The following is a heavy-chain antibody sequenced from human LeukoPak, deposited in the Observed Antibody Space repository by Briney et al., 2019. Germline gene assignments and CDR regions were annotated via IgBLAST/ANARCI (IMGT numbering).Heavy chain of an antibody. J-gene: IGHJ5*02. D-gene: IGHD1-26*01. CDR1: GYTFTSYD. V-gene: IGHV1-8*01. CDR3: ARGDYSGSYLHNWFDP. Sequence: ASVTVSCKDSGYTFTSYDINWVRQATGQGLEWMGWMNPNSGNTGYAQKFQGRVTMTRNTSISTAYMELSSLRSEDTAVYYCARGDYSGSYLHNWFDPWGQGTLVTVSS. CDR2: MNPNSGNT.